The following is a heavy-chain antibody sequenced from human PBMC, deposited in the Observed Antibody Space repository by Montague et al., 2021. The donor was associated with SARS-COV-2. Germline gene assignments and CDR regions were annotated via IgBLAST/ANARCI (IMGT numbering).Heavy chain of an antibody. Sequence: SETLSLTCGVSGGSINSYYWSWIRQPAGKGLEWIGRIYTSGRTNHSPSLKSRVTISVDTSRNHLSLKPSSVTAADTAVYYCARDKPDYDFWPGYGMDVWGQGTTVTVSS. D-gene: IGHD3-3*01. CDR2: IYTSGRT. V-gene: IGHV4-4*07. CDR1: GGSINSYY. J-gene: IGHJ6*02. CDR3: ARDKPDYDFWPGYGMDV.